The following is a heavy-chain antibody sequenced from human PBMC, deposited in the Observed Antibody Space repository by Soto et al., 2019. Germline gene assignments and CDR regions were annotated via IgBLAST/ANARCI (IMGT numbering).Heavy chain of an antibody. CDR1: GGSFSGYY. D-gene: IGHD1-1*01. V-gene: IGHV4-34*01. Sequence: SETLSLTCAVYGGSFSGYYWSWIRQPPGKGLEWIGEINHSGSTNYNPSLKSRVTISVDTSKNQFSLKLSSVTAADTAVYYCARGRSKRGNWNQVGNWFDPWGQGTLVTVS. CDR3: ARGRSKRGNWNQVGNWFDP. CDR2: INHSGST. J-gene: IGHJ5*02.